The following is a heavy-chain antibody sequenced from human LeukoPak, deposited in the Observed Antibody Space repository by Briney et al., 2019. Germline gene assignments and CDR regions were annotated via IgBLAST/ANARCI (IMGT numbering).Heavy chain of an antibody. CDR1: GGSISSYY. J-gene: IGHJ2*01. D-gene: IGHD6-25*01. CDR2: IYYSGST. Sequence: SETLSLTCTVSGGSISSYYCSWIRQPPGKGLEWIGYIYYSGSTNYDPSLKSRVTISVDTSKNQFPLKLSSVTAADTAVYYCARQGGGFWYFDLWGRGTLVTVSS. V-gene: IGHV4-59*08. CDR3: ARQGGGFWYFDL.